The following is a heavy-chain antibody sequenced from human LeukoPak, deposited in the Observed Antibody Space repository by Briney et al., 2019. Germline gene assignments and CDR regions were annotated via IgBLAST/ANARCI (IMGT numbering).Heavy chain of an antibody. D-gene: IGHD6-19*01. V-gene: IGHV3-21*04. CDR3: ARWSSIKVAATEDY. J-gene: IGHJ4*02. Sequence: GGSLRLSCAASGFTFNTYNMHWVRQAPGKGLEWVSSIRSSSTYISYADSVKGRFTISRDNAKNSPYLQMNSLRAEDTALYHCARWSSIKVAATEDYWGQGTLVTVSS. CDR1: GFTFNTYN. CDR2: IRSSSTYI.